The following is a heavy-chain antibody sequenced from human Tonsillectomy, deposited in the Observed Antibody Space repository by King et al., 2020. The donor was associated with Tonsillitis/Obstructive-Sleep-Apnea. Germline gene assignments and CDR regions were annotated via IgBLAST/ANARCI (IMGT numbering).Heavy chain of an antibody. CDR3: ARRGSVLPLDAFDI. J-gene: IGHJ3*02. V-gene: IGHV4-39*01. Sequence: QLQESGPGLVKPSETLSLTCAFSGDSFSTTTYYWAWVRQPPGKALEWIGTIYHGGDTYYHPSLGSRVTISVDTSKRQVLLKLTSMTAADTAVYYYARRGSVLPLDAFDIWGQGTMVTVSS. CDR1: GDSFSTTTYY. CDR2: IYHGGDT. D-gene: IGHD6-25*01.